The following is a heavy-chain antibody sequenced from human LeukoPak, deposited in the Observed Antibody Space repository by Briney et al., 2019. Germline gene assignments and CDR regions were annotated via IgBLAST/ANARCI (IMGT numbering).Heavy chain of an antibody. J-gene: IGHJ4*02. V-gene: IGHV3-21*06. D-gene: IGHD3-10*01. Sequence: GGSLRLSCAASGFTFSSYSMNWVRRAPGKGLEWVSSISSSSTYVYNADSVKGRFIISRDNAKNSLYLQMSSLRAEDTAVYYCAREGHYYGSADYWGQGTLVTVSS. CDR1: GFTFSSYS. CDR3: AREGHYYGSADY. CDR2: ISSSSTYV.